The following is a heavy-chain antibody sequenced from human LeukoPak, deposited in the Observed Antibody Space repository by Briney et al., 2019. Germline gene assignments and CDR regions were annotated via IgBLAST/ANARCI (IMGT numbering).Heavy chain of an antibody. Sequence: GGSLRLPCAASGFPFGDYSMNWVRQAPGKGPEWVSSISTSSVYIYYADSVKGRFTISRDNAKNSLYLQMNSLRAEDTAVYYWARLMGYFDSSGYYAALDYWGQGTLVTVSS. CDR3: ARLMGYFDSSGYYAALDY. J-gene: IGHJ4*02. CDR1: GFPFGDYS. V-gene: IGHV3-21*01. D-gene: IGHD3-22*01. CDR2: ISTSSVYI.